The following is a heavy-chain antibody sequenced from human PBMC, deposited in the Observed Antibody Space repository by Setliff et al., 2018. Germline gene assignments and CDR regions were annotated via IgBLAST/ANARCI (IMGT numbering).Heavy chain of an antibody. CDR1: GGSISSSYY. CDR2: AYTNGGT. J-gene: IGHJ6*02. V-gene: IGHV4-4*07. Sequence: SETLSLTCSVSGGSISSSYYWSWIRQPAGKGLEWIGRAYTNGGTDYNPSLKSRATISLDTSKNQLSLKLTSVTATDTAVYYCARDQWVRSPPLSFSYGMDVWGLGTTVTVSS. CDR3: ARDQWVRSPPLSFSYGMDV. D-gene: IGHD2-8*01.